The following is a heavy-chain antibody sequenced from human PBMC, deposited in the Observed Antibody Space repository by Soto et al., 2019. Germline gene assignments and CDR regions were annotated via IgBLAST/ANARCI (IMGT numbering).Heavy chain of an antibody. J-gene: IGHJ4*02. V-gene: IGHV5-51*01. CDR2: IYPGDSDT. CDR3: AITIKGRDCSGGSCYSGYYFDY. Sequence: EVQLVQSGAEVKKPGESLKISCKGSGYSFTSYWIGWVRQMPGKGLEWMGIIYPGDSDTRYSPSFQGQVTISADKSISTAYLQWSSLKASDTAMYYCAITIKGRDCSGGSCYSGYYFDYWGQGTLVTVSS. D-gene: IGHD2-15*01. CDR1: GYSFTSYW.